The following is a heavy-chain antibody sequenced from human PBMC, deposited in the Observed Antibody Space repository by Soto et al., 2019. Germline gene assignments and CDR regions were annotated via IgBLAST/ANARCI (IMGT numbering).Heavy chain of an antibody. V-gene: IGHV4-34*01. Sequence: PSETLSLTCAVYGGSFSGYYWSWIRQPPGKGLEWIGEINHSGSTNYNPSLKSRVTISVDTSKNQFSLKLSSVTAADTAVYYCAGSREGWLDYWGQGTLVTVSS. J-gene: IGHJ4*02. CDR1: GGSFSGYY. CDR3: AGSREGWLDY. D-gene: IGHD3-10*01. CDR2: INHSGST.